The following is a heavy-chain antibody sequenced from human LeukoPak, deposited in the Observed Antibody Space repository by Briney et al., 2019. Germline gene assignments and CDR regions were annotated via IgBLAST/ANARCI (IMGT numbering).Heavy chain of an antibody. CDR2: ISTNSAFI. CDR1: GFTFINYS. CDR3: ACLRGPSDY. V-gene: IGHV3-21*01. Sequence: GGSLGLSCTASGFTFINYSMNWVRQAPGKGLEWVSSISTNSAFIYYADSVRGRFTISRDNTKNSLYLQMDSLTADDTAVYFRACLRGPSDYWGQGTLVTVSS. D-gene: IGHD4-17*01. J-gene: IGHJ4*02.